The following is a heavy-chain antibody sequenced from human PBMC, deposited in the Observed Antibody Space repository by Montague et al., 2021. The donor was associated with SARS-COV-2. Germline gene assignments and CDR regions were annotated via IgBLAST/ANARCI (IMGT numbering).Heavy chain of an antibody. CDR1: GFSVSSHGVG. CDR2: IYWDDDK. J-gene: IGHJ4*01. D-gene: IGHD1-26*01. V-gene: IGHV2-5*02. Sequence: VKPTQTLTLTCTFSGFSVSSHGVGVGWIRQSPRKALEWLALIYWDDDKHYSPSLKSRLSITKDISKNQVILTMTNVDPVDTATYFCVHLYSGSYYPEFFGNWGQGTLVTVSS. CDR3: VHLYSGSYYPEFFGN.